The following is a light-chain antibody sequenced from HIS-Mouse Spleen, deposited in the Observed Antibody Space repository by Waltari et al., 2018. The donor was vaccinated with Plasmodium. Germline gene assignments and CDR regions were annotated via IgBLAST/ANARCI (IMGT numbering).Light chain of an antibody. CDR1: TPAVGGSTY. CDR2: EVS. CDR3: SSYAGSNNVV. J-gene: IGLJ2*01. Sequence: QSALTQPPSASGSPGQSVTISCTGPTPAVGGSTYVSWYQQHPGKAPKLMIYEVSKRPSGVPDRFSGSKSGNTASLTVSGLQAEDEADYYCSSYAGSNNVVFGGGTKLTVL. V-gene: IGLV2-8*01.